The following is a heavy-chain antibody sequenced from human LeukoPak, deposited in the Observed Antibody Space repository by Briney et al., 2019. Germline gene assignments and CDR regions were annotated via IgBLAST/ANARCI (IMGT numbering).Heavy chain of an antibody. CDR2: INYNGESI. D-gene: IGHD4-17*01. V-gene: IGHV3-48*03. J-gene: IGHJ6*02. Sequence: GSLRLSCAASGFTFSSYEMNWVRQAPGKGLEWLSYINYNGESIYYADSVTGRFTVSRDNARGSLSLQMNSLRGEHTAVYYCARRSTVTSHGMDVWGQGTTVTLSS. CDR3: ARRSTVTSHGMDV. CDR1: GFTFSSYE.